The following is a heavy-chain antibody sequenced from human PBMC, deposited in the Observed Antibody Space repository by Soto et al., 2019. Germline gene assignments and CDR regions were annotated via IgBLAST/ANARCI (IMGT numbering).Heavy chain of an antibody. V-gene: IGHV4-39*01. CDR2: IYYSGST. Sequence: SETLSLTCTVSGGSISSSSYYWGWIRQPPGKGLEWIGSIYYSGSTYYNPSLKSRVTISVDTSKNQFSLKLSSVTAADTAVYYCARPAIPEVVVAATRYYYYYYMDVWGKGTTVTVSS. J-gene: IGHJ6*03. CDR1: GGSISSSSYY. CDR3: ARPAIPEVVVAATRYYYYYYMDV. D-gene: IGHD2-15*01.